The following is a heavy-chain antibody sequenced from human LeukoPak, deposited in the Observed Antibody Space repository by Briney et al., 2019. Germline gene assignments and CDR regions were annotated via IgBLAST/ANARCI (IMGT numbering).Heavy chain of an antibody. J-gene: IGHJ4*02. CDR1: GYTFTAYC. Sequence: GASVKVSCKASGYTFTAYCIRWVRQAPGQGLEWMGWINPNSGGTNYAQKFQGRVTMTRDTSISTAYMELSRLRSDDTAVYYCARHNYGDYGGLDYWGQGTLVTVSS. CDR3: ARHNYGDYGGLDY. V-gene: IGHV1-2*02. D-gene: IGHD4-17*01. CDR2: INPNSGGT.